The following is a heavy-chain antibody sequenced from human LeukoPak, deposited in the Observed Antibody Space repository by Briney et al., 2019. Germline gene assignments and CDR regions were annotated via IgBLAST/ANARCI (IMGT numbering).Heavy chain of an antibody. J-gene: IGHJ4*02. CDR1: GDSNSNYY. CDR2: IYTSGST. CDR3: AREVNSSTWRPLDF. D-gene: IGHD2-2*01. V-gene: IGHV4-4*07. Sequence: SETLSLTCTVSGDSNSNYYWSWIRQPAGKGLEWIGRIYTSGSTNYNPPLKSRVTMSVDTSKNQFSLKLTSMTAADTALYYCAREVNSSTWRPLDFWGQGALVAVSS.